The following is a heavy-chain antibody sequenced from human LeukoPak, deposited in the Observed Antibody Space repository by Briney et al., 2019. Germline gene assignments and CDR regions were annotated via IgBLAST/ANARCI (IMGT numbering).Heavy chain of an antibody. D-gene: IGHD1-14*01. CDR1: GFSVSVNY. V-gene: IGHV3-66*01. CDR3: AREVWGPEY. J-gene: IGHJ4*02. Sequence: GGSLRLSCAASGFSVSVNYMSWVRQAPGKGLEWVSTLFASGYSTYADSVKGRFTISRDNSENTLDLQMNSLRAEDTAVYHCAREVWGPEYWGQGTWSLSPQ. CDR2: LFASGYS.